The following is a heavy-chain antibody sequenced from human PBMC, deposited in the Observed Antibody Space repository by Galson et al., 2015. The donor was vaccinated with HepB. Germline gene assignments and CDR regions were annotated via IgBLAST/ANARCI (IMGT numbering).Heavy chain of an antibody. V-gene: IGHV3-7*03. D-gene: IGHD3-3*01. CDR2: IKEDGSEK. CDR1: GFTFSGYW. J-gene: IGHJ3*02. Sequence: SLRLSCAASGFTFSGYWMSWVRQAPGKGLEWGANIKEDGSEKYYVDFVKGRFTISRDNAKNSLFLQMNSLRAEDTAVYYCARILDFWSGYYSVSDIWGQGTMVTVSS. CDR3: ARILDFWSGYYSVSDI.